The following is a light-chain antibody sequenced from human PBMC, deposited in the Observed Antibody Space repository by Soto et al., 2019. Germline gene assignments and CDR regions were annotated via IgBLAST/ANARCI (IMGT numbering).Light chain of an antibody. Sequence: QSPPPPSVCPRETPTLSCVASQGIVDTLAWYQQKPGQTPRLLIYYTSTRATGVPTTFSGSSCGAEVSLTIISLQAEDFAVYYCRQYNRWPLTFGGGTKVDIK. J-gene: IGKJ4*01. V-gene: IGKV3-15*01. CDR2: YTS. CDR1: QGIVDT. CDR3: RQYNRWPLT.